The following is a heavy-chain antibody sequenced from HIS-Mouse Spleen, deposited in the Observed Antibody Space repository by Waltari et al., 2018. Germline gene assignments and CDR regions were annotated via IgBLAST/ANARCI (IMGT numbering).Heavy chain of an antibody. CDR1: GYTFTSYG. D-gene: IGHD6-6*01. CDR3: ARDRKVRPENYFDY. J-gene: IGHJ4*02. V-gene: IGHV1-18*01. CDR2: ISAYNGNP. Sequence: QVQLVQSGAEVKKPGASVKVSCKASGYTFTSYGISWVRQAPGQGLEWMGWISAYNGNPTYAQKCQGRVTRTTDTSTSTAYMELRSLRSDDTAVYYCARDRKVRPENYFDYWGQGTLVTVSS.